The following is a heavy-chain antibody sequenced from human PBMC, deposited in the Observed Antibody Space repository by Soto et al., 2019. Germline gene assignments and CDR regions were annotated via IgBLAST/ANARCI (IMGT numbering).Heavy chain of an antibody. D-gene: IGHD6-19*01. CDR1: GSALSSGGYF. CDR3: TREQSDDNYFDP. J-gene: IGHJ5*02. CDR2: IYYSGGT. V-gene: IGHV4-61*08. Sequence: SETLALTCPVSGSALSSGGYFYTWVRQPPGKGLEWLGYIYYSGGTNYNPSLKSRVTISLDKSKSQFSLRLISVTAADTAVYYCTREQSDDNYFDPWGQGTLVTVSS.